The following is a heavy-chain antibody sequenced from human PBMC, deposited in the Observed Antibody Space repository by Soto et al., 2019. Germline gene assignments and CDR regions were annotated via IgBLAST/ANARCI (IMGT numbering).Heavy chain of an antibody. CDR2: ISSSSSTI. J-gene: IGHJ1*01. Sequence: GGSLRLSCAASGFTFSSYSMNWVRQAPGKGLEWVSYISSSSSTIYYADSVKGRFTISRDNAKNSLYLQMNSLRAEDTAVYYCARDLGSSWYPEYFQHWGQGPLVTVSS. V-gene: IGHV3-48*01. D-gene: IGHD6-13*01. CDR3: ARDLGSSWYPEYFQH. CDR1: GFTFSSYS.